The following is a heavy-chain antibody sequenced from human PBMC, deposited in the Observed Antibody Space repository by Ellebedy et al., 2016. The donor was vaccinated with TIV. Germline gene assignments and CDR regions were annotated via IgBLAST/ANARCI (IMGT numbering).Heavy chain of an antibody. CDR2: LYSDGSGA. CDR1: GFTFDKYW. Sequence: GGSLRLSXAASGFTFDKYWMHWVRQAPGEGLVWVSRLYSDGSGASYADSVKGRFTISRDNAKSTLFLQMEGLKVEDTAVYFCARDPTNFSSGWQYHYGLDVWGQGTTVTVSS. D-gene: IGHD3-22*01. CDR3: ARDPTNFSSGWQYHYGLDV. J-gene: IGHJ6*02. V-gene: IGHV3-74*01.